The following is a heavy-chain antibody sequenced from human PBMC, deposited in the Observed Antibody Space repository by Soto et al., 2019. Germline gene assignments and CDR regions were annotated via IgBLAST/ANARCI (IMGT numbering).Heavy chain of an antibody. D-gene: IGHD6-13*01. Sequence: GGSLRLSCAASGFTFSSYAMSWVRQAPGKGLEWVSAISGSGGSTYYADSVKGRFTISRDNSKNTLYLQMNSLRAEDTAVYYCAKARGESGQFIAAAGSYFDYWGQGTLVTVSS. CDR2: ISGSGGST. V-gene: IGHV3-23*01. CDR1: GFTFSSYA. CDR3: AKARGESGQFIAAAGSYFDY. J-gene: IGHJ4*02.